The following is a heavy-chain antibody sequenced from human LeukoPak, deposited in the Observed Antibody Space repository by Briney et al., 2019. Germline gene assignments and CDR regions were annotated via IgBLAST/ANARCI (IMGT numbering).Heavy chain of an antibody. J-gene: IGHJ4*02. D-gene: IGHD6-19*01. CDR2: IKQDGSEK. Sequence: PGGSLRLSCAASGFTFSSYWMSWVRQAPGKGLEWVANIKQDGSEKYYVDSVKGRFTISRDNSKNTLYLQMNSLRAEDTAVYYCAKDMYSSGWSAFDYWGQGTLVTVSS. CDR1: GFTFSSYW. CDR3: AKDMYSSGWSAFDY. V-gene: IGHV3-7*03.